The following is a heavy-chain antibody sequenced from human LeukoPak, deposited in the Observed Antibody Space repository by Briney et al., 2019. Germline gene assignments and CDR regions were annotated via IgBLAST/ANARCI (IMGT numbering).Heavy chain of an antibody. CDR1: GFTFRSYW. V-gene: IGHV3-74*01. Sequence: PGGSLRLSCAASGFTFRSYWMHWVRQAPGKGLVWVSRINSDGSSTSYADSVKGRFTISRDNAKNTLYLQMNSLRAEDTAVYYCARARWGGYGDYWGQGTLVTVSS. CDR3: ARARWGGYGDY. CDR2: INSDGSST. D-gene: IGHD5-12*01. J-gene: IGHJ4*02.